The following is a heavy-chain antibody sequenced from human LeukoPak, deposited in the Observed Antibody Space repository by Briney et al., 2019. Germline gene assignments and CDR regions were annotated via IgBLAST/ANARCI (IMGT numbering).Heavy chain of an antibody. CDR2: ISDGVGGA. J-gene: IGHJ3*02. CDR1: GFTFSTYA. CDR3: AKDLDKNIVVVPAAFLGAFDI. D-gene: IGHD2-2*01. V-gene: IGHV3-23*01. Sequence: GGSLRLSCVASGFTFSTYAMGWARQAPGKGLEWVSGISDGVGGAYYADSVKGRFTISRDNSKNTLYLQMNSLRAEDTAVYYCAKDLDKNIVVVPAAFLGAFDIWGQGTMVTVSS.